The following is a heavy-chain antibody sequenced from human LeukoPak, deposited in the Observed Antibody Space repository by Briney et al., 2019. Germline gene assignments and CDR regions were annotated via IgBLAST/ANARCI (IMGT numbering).Heavy chain of an antibody. D-gene: IGHD4/OR15-4a*01. CDR3: TTGIEYGGGY. J-gene: IGHJ4*02. CDR2: IKNKADGGTI. CDR1: DFTFSNVW. Sequence: GGSLRLSCAASDFTFSNVWMNWVRQAPGKGLEWVGRIKNKADGGTIDYASPVKGRFTLSRDDSKYTVYLQMNSLQIEDTGVYYCTTGIEYGGGYWGQGTLVTVSS. V-gene: IGHV3-15*07.